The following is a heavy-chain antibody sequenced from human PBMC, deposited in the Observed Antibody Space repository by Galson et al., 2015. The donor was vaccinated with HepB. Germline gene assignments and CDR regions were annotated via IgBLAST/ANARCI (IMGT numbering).Heavy chain of an antibody. V-gene: IGHV3-66*01. D-gene: IGHD3-22*01. J-gene: IGHJ3*02. CDR3: ATTYDSSAADAFDI. Sequence: SLRLSCAASGFIVSNNYMSWVRQAPGKGLEWVGVIYSGGSTYHADSVKGRFTISRDNSKNTLYLQMNSLRADDTAVYYCATTYDSSAADAFDIWGQGTKVTVSS. CDR2: IYSGGST. CDR1: GFIVSNNY.